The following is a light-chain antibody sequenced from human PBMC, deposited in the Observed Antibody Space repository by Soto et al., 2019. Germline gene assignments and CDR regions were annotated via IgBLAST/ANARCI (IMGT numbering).Light chain of an antibody. CDR2: GNS. CDR3: QSYDSSLSVV. Sequence: QSVLTQPPSVSGAPGQRVTISCTGSSSNIGAGYDVHWYQQLPGTAPKLLIYGNSNRPSGVPDRFSGSKSGTSASLAITGLQPEYEADYYCQSYDSSLSVVFGGGTKVTVL. CDR1: SSNIGAGYD. V-gene: IGLV1-40*01. J-gene: IGLJ2*01.